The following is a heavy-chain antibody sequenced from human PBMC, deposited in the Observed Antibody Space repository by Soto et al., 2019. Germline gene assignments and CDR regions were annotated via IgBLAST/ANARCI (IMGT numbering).Heavy chain of an antibody. Sequence: RLRYAASGFTISNYGVHWIRQAPGKGLEWVAVISYDGSNKYYADSVKGRFTISRDNSKNTLYLQMNSLRAEDTAVYYCAKGTPYYYFDYWGQGTLVTVSS. CDR2: ISYDGSNK. CDR3: AKGTPYYYFDY. V-gene: IGHV3-30*18. J-gene: IGHJ4*02. D-gene: IGHD1-7*01. CDR1: GFTISNYG.